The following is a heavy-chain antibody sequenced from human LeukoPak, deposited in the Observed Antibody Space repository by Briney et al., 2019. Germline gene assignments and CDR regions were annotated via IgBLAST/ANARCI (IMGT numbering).Heavy chain of an antibody. Sequence: GGSLRLSCAASGFTVSNKYMTWVRQAPGKGLEWVSLIYSDGRTYYADSVKGRFTISRDNSKNTLYLQMNSLRAEDTAVYYCAKDSSHITMIVVVITPGFGYFDYWGQGTLVTVSS. CDR3: AKDSSHITMIVVVITPGFGYFDY. CDR2: IYSDGRT. J-gene: IGHJ4*02. CDR1: GFTVSNKY. D-gene: IGHD3-22*01. V-gene: IGHV3-53*05.